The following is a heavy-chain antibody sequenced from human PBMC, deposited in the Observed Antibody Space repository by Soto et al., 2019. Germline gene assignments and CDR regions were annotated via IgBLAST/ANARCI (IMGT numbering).Heavy chain of an antibody. D-gene: IGHD3-16*02. J-gene: IGHJ4*02. CDR1: GGTFSSYA. Sequence: QVQLVQSGAEVKKPGSSVKVSCKASGGTFSSYAISWVRQAPGQGLEWMGGIIPIFGTANYAQKFQGRVTITADESTSKAYMELSSLRSEDTAVYYCARAAQMSRPYVWGSYPPYYFDYWGQGTLVTVSS. V-gene: IGHV1-69*01. CDR2: IIPIFGTA. CDR3: ARAAQMSRPYVWGSYPPYYFDY.